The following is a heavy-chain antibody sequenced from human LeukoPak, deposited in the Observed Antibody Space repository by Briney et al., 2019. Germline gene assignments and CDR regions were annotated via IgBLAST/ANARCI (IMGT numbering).Heavy chain of an antibody. CDR1: GGSISSYY. V-gene: IGHV4-59*12. CDR2: IYYSGST. J-gene: IGHJ4*02. CDR3: ARDLDY. Sequence: SETLSLTCTVSGGSISSYYWSWIRQPPGKGLEWIGSIYYSGSTYYNPSLKSRVTISVDTSKNQFSLKLSSVTAADTAVYYCARDLDYWGQGTLVTVSS.